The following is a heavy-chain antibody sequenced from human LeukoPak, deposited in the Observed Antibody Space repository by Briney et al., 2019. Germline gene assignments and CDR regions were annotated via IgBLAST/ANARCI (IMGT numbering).Heavy chain of an antibody. CDR3: TTEYYGDYHY. J-gene: IGHJ4*02. CDR1: GFTFSSYS. D-gene: IGHD4-17*01. Sequence: GGSLRLSCAASGFTFSSYSMNWVRQAPGTGLEWVGRIKSKSSGGTREYAASVKGRFTVSREDSKNTVYLQMDSLITEDTAIYYCTTEYYGDYHYWGQGALVTVSS. CDR2: IKSKSSGGTR. V-gene: IGHV3-15*05.